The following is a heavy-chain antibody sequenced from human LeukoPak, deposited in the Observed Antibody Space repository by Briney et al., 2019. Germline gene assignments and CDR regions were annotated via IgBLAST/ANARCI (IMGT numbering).Heavy chain of an antibody. CDR2: INPNSGGT. Sequence: GASVKVSCKASGYTFTGYYMHWVRQAPGQGLEWMGWINPNSGGTNYAQKFRGRVTMTRDTSTSTAYMEMSRLRSDDTAVYYCARGGYCSGGICSIIDFWGQGTLVTVSS. V-gene: IGHV1-2*02. J-gene: IGHJ4*02. D-gene: IGHD2-15*01. CDR3: ARGGYCSGGICSIIDF. CDR1: GYTFTGYY.